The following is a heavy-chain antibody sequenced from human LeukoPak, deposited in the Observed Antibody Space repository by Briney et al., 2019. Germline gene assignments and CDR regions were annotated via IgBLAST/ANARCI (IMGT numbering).Heavy chain of an antibody. CDR2: IYYSGST. D-gene: IGHD6-19*01. CDR3: ARDEPPYSSGYYYYGMDV. V-gene: IGHV4-59*01. J-gene: IGHJ6*02. Sequence: PSETLSLICTVSGGSISSYYWSWIRQPPGKGLEWIGYIYYSGSTNYNPSLKSRVTISVDTSKNQFSLKLSSVTAADTAVYYCARDEPPYSSGYYYYGMDVWGQGTTVTVSS. CDR1: GGSISSYY.